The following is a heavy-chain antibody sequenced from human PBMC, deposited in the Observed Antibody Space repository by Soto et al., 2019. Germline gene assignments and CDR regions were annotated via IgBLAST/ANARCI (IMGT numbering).Heavy chain of an antibody. CDR1: GFTFSTYA. Sequence: EVQLLESGGDLVQPGGSLRLSCAASGFTFSTYAMTWVRQVPGKGLEWVSAISGNGDTTYYADSVKGHFTISRDNSKNTLYLQMNSLRAEDTAVYSCAKTRGAVAAAWGCDYWGQGTLVTVST. CDR2: ISGNGDTT. CDR3: AKTRGAVAAAWGCDY. D-gene: IGHD6-19*01. V-gene: IGHV3-23*01. J-gene: IGHJ4*02.